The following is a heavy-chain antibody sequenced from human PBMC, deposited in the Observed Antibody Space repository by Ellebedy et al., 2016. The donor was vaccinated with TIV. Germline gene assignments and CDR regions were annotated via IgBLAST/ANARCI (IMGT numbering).Heavy chain of an antibody. Sequence: AASVKVSCKASGYIFTNYAMNWVRQAPGQGLEWMGWISTNTGNPTYSQGFTGRFVFSLDTSVTTAYLQINSLEAADTAVYYRARPAADRSCASTTNCRIDYLDSWGQGALVTVSS. CDR3: ARPAADRSCASTTNCRIDYLDS. J-gene: IGHJ4*02. V-gene: IGHV7-4-1*02. CDR1: GYIFTNYA. CDR2: ISTNTGNP. D-gene: IGHD2/OR15-2a*01.